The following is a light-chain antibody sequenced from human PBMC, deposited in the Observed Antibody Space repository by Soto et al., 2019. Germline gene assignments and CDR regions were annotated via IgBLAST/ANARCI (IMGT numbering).Light chain of an antibody. V-gene: IGKV3-11*01. CDR2: DAS. CDR1: QSVSSY. Sequence: EIVLTQSPATLSLSPGERATLSCRASQSVSSYLAWYQQKPGQAPRLLIYDASNRATGIPARFSGSGSGTAFTLTISSLEPEDFAVYYCQQRSNWPPGPLTFGGGTKVEIK. J-gene: IGKJ4*01. CDR3: QQRSNWPPGPLT.